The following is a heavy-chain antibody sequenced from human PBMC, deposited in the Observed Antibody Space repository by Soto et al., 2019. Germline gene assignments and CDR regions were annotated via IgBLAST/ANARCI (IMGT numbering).Heavy chain of an antibody. D-gene: IGHD6-19*01. CDR3: AKSQSGGPGYSSGPGAFDI. J-gene: IGHJ3*02. CDR1: GFTFSSYG. Sequence: GGSLRLSCAASGFTFSSYGMHWVRQAPGKGLEWVAVISYDGSNKYYADSVKGRFTISRDNSKNTLYLQMNSLRAEDTAVYYCAKSQSGGPGYSSGPGAFDIWGQGTMVTVSS. V-gene: IGHV3-30*18. CDR2: ISYDGSNK.